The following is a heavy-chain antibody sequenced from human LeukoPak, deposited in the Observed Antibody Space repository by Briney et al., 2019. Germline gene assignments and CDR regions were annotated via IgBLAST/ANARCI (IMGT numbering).Heavy chain of an antibody. V-gene: IGHV1-18*01. CDR2: VNTYSGNT. CDR3: ARVESTYYYDSSGYSVL. D-gene: IGHD3-22*01. Sequence: ASVKVSCKASGYTFTSYGMSWVRQAPGQGLEWLGWVNTYSGNTNYAQKTQGRVTMTRDTSTSTAYMELRSLRSDDTAVYYCARVESTYYYDSSGYSVLWGQGTLVTVSS. J-gene: IGHJ4*02. CDR1: GYTFTSYG.